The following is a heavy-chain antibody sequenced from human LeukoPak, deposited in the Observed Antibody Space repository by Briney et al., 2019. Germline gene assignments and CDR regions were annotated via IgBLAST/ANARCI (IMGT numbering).Heavy chain of an antibody. Sequence: SETLSLTCIVSGGSTSGGNYYWSWIRQPPGKGLEWIGEINHSGSTNYNPSLKSRVTISVDTSKNQFSLKLSSVTAADTAVYYCARVSGYHAFDIWGQGTMVTVSS. CDR1: GGSTSGGNYY. CDR2: INHSGST. V-gene: IGHV4-34*01. J-gene: IGHJ3*02. D-gene: IGHD5-12*01. CDR3: ARVSGYHAFDI.